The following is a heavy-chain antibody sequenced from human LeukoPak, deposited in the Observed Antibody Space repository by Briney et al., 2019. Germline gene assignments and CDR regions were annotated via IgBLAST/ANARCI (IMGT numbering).Heavy chain of an antibody. V-gene: IGHV3-43*02. D-gene: IGHD3/OR15-3a*01. CDR1: GFTFDDYA. CDR3: ARTGNFGY. Sequence: GGSLRLSCAASGFTFDDYAMHWVRQAPGKGLEWVSLITGDGGSTYYADSVKGRFTISRDNSENSLYLQMNSLRAEDTALYYCARTGNFGYWGQGTLVTVSS. CDR2: ITGDGGST. J-gene: IGHJ4*02.